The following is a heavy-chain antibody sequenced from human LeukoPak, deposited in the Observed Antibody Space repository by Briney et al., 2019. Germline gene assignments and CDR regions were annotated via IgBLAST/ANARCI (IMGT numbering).Heavy chain of an antibody. Sequence: GGSLRLSCVASGFTFSSYSMSWGREAPGKGLEWVANIKQDGSEKYYVDSVKGRFTISRDNAKNSLYLQMNSLRAEDTAVYYRAKKGGRTVTSTSDYWGQGTLVTASS. CDR1: GFTFSSYS. J-gene: IGHJ4*02. D-gene: IGHD4-17*01. V-gene: IGHV3-7*03. CDR2: IKQDGSEK. CDR3: AKKGGRTVTSTSDY.